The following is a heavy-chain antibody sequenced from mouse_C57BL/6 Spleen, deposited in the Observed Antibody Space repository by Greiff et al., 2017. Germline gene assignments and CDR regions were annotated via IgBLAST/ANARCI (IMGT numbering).Heavy chain of an antibody. J-gene: IGHJ3*01. CDR3: ARDKDSSGSFAC. CDR1: GYAFSSSW. Sequence: VQLQESGPELVKPGASVKISCKASGYAFSSSWMNWVKQRPGKGLEWIGRIYPGDGDTNYNGKFKGKATLTADKSSSTAYMQLSSLTSEDSAVYFCARDKDSSGSFACWGQGTLVTVSA. V-gene: IGHV1-82*01. CDR2: IYPGDGDT. D-gene: IGHD3-2*02.